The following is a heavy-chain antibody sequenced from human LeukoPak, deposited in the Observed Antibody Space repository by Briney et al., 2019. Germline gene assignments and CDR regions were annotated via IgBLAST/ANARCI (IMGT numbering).Heavy chain of an antibody. J-gene: IGHJ4*02. D-gene: IGHD5-18*01. CDR1: GYTFTGYY. CDR3: ARDYSRGYSYGADY. CDR2: INPNSGGT. V-gene: IGHV1-2*06. Sequence: ASVKVSCKASGYTFTGYYMHWVRQAPGQGLEWMGRINPNSGGTNYAKKFQGRVTMTRDTSISTAYMELSRLRSDDTAVYYCARDYSRGYSYGADYWGQGTLVTVSS.